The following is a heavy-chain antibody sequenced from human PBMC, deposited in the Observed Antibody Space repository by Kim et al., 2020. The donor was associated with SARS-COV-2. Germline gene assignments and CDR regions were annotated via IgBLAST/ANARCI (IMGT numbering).Heavy chain of an antibody. CDR3: ACPSGLAVPDYVVYFQH. J-gene: IGHJ1*01. V-gene: IGHV3-23*01. D-gene: IGHD3-16*01. Sequence: LKGRFTISRDNSKNTLYLQMNSLRAGDTAVYYCACPSGLAVPDYVVYFQHWGQGTLATVSS.